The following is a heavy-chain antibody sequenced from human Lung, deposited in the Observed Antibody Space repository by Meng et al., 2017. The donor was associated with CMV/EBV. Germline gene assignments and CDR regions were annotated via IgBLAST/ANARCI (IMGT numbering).Heavy chain of an antibody. CDR3: LRRSGGSV. Sequence: QAELRESGAALWTRAEPLSLTSAVPVASVTNPTWWAWVRPRPGKGLGWIWEVPHRGSSAYNPSLKSRVSMTIDKSKNQFSLKLTSVTAADTAVYHCLRRSGGSVWGQGTLVTVSS. D-gene: IGHD3-10*01. CDR2: VPHRGSS. V-gene: IGHV4-4*02. CDR1: VASVTNPTW. J-gene: IGHJ1*01.